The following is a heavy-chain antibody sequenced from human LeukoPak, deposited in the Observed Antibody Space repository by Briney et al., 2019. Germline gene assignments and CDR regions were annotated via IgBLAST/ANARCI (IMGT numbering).Heavy chain of an antibody. J-gene: IGHJ4*02. CDR2: ISYDGRNK. CDR1: GFTFGPYA. D-gene: IGHD2-21*02. CDR3: ARETEGLDY. V-gene: IGHV3-30*04. Sequence: PGGSLRLSCAASGFTFGPYAMHWVRQALGKGLEWVAVISYDGRNKYYADSVKGRFTISRDNSKNTLYLQMNSLRAEDTAVYYCARETEGLDYWGQGTLVTVSS.